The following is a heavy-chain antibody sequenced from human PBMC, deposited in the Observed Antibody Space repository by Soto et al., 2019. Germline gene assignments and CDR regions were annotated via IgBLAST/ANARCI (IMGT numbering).Heavy chain of an antibody. D-gene: IGHD3-9*01. V-gene: IGHV4-34*01. CDR2: INHSGGT. Sequence: SETLALTCTVSDGSISGYYWSWIRQTPGKGLEWIGEINHSGGTSYNPSLKSRVTISVDTSKTQFSLKLSSVTAADTAVYYCARMGLDDTLTGYYFDHWGQGSLVTVSS. CDR3: ARMGLDDTLTGYYFDH. J-gene: IGHJ4*02. CDR1: DGSISGYY.